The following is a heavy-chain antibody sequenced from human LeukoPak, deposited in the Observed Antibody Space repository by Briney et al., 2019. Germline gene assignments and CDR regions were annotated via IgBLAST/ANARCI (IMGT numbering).Heavy chain of an antibody. CDR3: ARHVRSGWIGG. Sequence: PSETLSLTCTVSGGSISSYYWSWIRQSPGKGLEWIGYIYYSGSTSYNPSLKSRVTISVDTSKDQFSLKLSSVTAADTAVYYRARHVRSGWIGGWGQGTLVTVSS. CDR1: GGSISSYY. D-gene: IGHD6-19*01. V-gene: IGHV4-59*08. J-gene: IGHJ4*02. CDR2: IYYSGST.